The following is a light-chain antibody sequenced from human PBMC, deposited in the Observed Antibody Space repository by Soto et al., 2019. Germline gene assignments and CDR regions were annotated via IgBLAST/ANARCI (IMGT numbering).Light chain of an antibody. CDR2: SAS. Sequence: EIVLTQSPGTLSLSPGERATLSCRASQSVDSAFLAWYQQRPGQAPRLLVSSASSRATGVPDRFSGSGSGTDFTLTIGGLEPEDFAVYYCQHYGSSPLTFGGRTKVEIK. CDR1: QSVDSAF. V-gene: IGKV3-20*01. J-gene: IGKJ4*01. CDR3: QHYGSSPLT.